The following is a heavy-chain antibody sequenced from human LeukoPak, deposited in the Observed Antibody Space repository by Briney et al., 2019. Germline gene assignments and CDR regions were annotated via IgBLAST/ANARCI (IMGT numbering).Heavy chain of an antibody. D-gene: IGHD4-17*01. V-gene: IGHV4-59*01. CDR3: ARGTTVSLHWYFDL. Sequence: PSETLSLTCIVSGGSISSNYWSWIRQPPGKGLEWIGYIYCSGSTNYNPSLKSRVSISVDTSKNQFSLKVNSVTAADTAVYYCARGTTVSLHWYFDLWGRGTLVTVSS. CDR1: GGSISSNY. CDR2: IYCSGST. J-gene: IGHJ2*01.